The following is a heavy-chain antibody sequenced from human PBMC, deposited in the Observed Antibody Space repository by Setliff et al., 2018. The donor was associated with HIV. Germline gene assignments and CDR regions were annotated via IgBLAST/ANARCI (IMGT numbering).Heavy chain of an antibody. D-gene: IGHD4-4*01. CDR2: ISNNNDNT. V-gene: IGHV1-18*04. CDR3: ARSGESFTTHFDA. J-gene: IGHJ3*01. CDR1: GYTFTDFG. Sequence: RASVKVSCKASGYTFTDFGLSWVRQAPGQGLEWMGWISNNNDNTDYAQDLKGRVTLTTDTSTATAYLELRSLRSDDTAVYYCARSGESFTTHFDAWGQGTMVTVSS.